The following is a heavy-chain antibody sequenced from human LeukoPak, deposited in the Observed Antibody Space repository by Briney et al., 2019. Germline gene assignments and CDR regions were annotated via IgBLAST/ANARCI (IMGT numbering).Heavy chain of an antibody. CDR1: GFTFSSYG. CDR2: ISYDGSNK. V-gene: IGHV3-30*19. Sequence: PGGSLRLSCAASGFTFSSYGMHWVRQAPGKGLEWVAVISYDGSNKYYADSVKGRFTISRDNSKNTLYLQMNSLRAEDTAVYYCARGGYYDSSGPPDWGQGTLVTVSS. CDR3: ARGGYYDSSGPPD. D-gene: IGHD3-22*01. J-gene: IGHJ4*02.